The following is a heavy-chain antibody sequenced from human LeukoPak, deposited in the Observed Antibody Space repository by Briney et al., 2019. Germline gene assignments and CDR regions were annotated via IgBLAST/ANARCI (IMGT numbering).Heavy chain of an antibody. CDR3: ATTGGSGWTFDY. D-gene: IGHD6-19*01. CDR2: ISYDGTKR. CDR1: GFTFSTYG. Sequence: GGSLRLSCEASGFTFSTYGFHWVRQAPGKGLEWVSFISYDGTKRDHADSVRGRFTISRENSKNTMYLQMNILRIEDTAAYYCATTGGSGWTFDYWGQGTLVTVSS. V-gene: IGHV3-30*03. J-gene: IGHJ4*02.